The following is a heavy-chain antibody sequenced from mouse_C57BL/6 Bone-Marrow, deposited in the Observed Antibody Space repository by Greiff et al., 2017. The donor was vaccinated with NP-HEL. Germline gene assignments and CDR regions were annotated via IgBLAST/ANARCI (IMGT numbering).Heavy chain of an antibody. J-gene: IGHJ3*01. CDR3: ARWNPLLVRFAY. Sequence: QVQLKQSGAELARPGASVKLSCKASGYTFTSYGISWVKQRTGQGLEWIGEIYPRSGNTYYNEKFKGKATLTADKSSSTAYMELRSLTSEDSAVYFCARWNPLLVRFAYWGQGTLVTVSA. D-gene: IGHD6-1*01. CDR1: GYTFTSYG. V-gene: IGHV1-81*01. CDR2: IYPRSGNT.